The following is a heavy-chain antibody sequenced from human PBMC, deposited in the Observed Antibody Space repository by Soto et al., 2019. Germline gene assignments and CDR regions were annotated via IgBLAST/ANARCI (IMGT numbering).Heavy chain of an antibody. V-gene: IGHV4-31*03. CDR1: GAALNSGNYY. D-gene: IGHD1-20*01. J-gene: IGHJ5*02. CDR3: ARLRIAANNYKWFDP. CDR2: IYVTGAV. Sequence: SETLSLTCSVSGAALNSGNYYWSWIRQVPGKGLEWIGHIYVTGAVDYNPSPRDRITISQDTSERQFSLNLRLETAADTAVYYCARLRIAANNYKWFDPWGQGTLGTAPQ.